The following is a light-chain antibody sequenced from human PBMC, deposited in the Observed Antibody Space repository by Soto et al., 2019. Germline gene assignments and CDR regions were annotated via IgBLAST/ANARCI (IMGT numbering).Light chain of an antibody. CDR3: GTWDTSLSAGV. CDR1: NSNIGNNY. CDR2: EYN. Sequence: QSVLTQPPSVSAAPGQKVTISCSGSNSNIGNNYVAWYQQLPGTAPKLLIYEYNKRPSGIPDRFSGSKSGTSATLGITGLQTGDEADYYCGTWDTSLSAGVFGGGTKLTVL. V-gene: IGLV1-51*02. J-gene: IGLJ3*02.